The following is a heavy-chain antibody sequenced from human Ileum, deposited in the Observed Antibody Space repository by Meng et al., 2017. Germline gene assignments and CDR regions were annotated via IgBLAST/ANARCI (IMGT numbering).Heavy chain of an antibody. CDR2: IHKDGSAS. V-gene: IGHV3-74*01. D-gene: IGHD1-26*01. J-gene: IGHJ4*02. CDR1: GFTFSNYW. Sequence: EVHLVESGRDLIQPGGSLRLSCAASGFTFSNYWMHWVRQAPGKGLVWVSRIHKDGSASAYADSVKGRFTISRDNAKNTLYLQMNSLRVEDTAVYYCARDSEAVGATIDYWGQGTLVTVSS. CDR3: ARDSEAVGATIDY.